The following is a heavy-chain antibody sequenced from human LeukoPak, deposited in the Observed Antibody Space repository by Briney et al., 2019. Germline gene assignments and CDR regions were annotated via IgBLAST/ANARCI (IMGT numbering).Heavy chain of an antibody. Sequence: SETLSLTCTVSGGSISSSSYSWGWIRQPPGKGLEWIGSIYYSGSTNYNPSLKSRVTISVDTSKNQFSLKLSSVTAADTAVYYCARGGTVRNGMDVWGQGTTVTVSS. CDR2: IYYSGST. V-gene: IGHV4-39*07. D-gene: IGHD1-26*01. CDR1: GGSISSSSYS. CDR3: ARGGTVRNGMDV. J-gene: IGHJ6*02.